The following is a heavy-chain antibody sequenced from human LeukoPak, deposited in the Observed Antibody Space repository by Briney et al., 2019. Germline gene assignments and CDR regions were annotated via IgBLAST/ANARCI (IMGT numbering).Heavy chain of an antibody. CDR1: GYTFTGYH. Sequence: ASVKVSCKASGYTFTGYHIRWVRQAPGQGLEWMGRITPNSGDTSYAQNFQDRVTMTRDTSINTAYMELSRLRSDDTAVYYCARDSSWFGGSDYWGQGTLVTVSS. CDR3: ARDSSWFGGSDY. V-gene: IGHV1-2*02. J-gene: IGHJ4*02. CDR2: ITPNSGDT. D-gene: IGHD3-10*01.